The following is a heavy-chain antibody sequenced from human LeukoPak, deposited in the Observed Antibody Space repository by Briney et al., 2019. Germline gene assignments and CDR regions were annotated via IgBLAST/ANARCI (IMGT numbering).Heavy chain of an antibody. V-gene: IGHV1-69-2*01. D-gene: IGHD1-26*01. CDR2: VDPEDGET. Sequence: ASVKISCKVSGYTFTDYYMHWVQQAPGKGLEWMGLVDPEDGETIYAEKFQGRVTITADTSTDTAYMELSSLRSEDTAVYYCATAEGATTGESDYWGQGTLVTVSS. J-gene: IGHJ4*02. CDR3: ATAEGATTGESDY. CDR1: GYTFTDYY.